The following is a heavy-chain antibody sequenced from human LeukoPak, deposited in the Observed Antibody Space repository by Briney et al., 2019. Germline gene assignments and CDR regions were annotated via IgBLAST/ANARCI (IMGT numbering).Heavy chain of an antibody. CDR1: GGTILSSSFY. CDR3: ARHVLGVKSGHSDFWSGSYNTHRTSNSWFDP. D-gene: IGHD3-3*01. J-gene: IGHJ5*02. V-gene: IGHV4-39*01. CDR2: VYYSGTT. Sequence: SETLSLTCIVSGGTILSSSFYWGWIRQPPGKALEWIGNVYYSGTTFYNPSLKSRVTMSVDSSKNQFSLKLSSVTAADTSVYYCARHVLGVKSGHSDFWSGSYNTHRTSNSWFDPWGQGTLVTVSS.